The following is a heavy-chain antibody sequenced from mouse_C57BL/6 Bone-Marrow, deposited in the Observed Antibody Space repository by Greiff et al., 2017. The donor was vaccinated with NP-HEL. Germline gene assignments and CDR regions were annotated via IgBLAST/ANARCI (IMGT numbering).Heavy chain of an antibody. CDR1: GYSITSGYY. Sequence: DVQLQESGPGLVKPSQSLSLTCSVTGYSITSGYYWNWIRQFPGNKLEWMGYISYDGSNNYNPSLKTRISITRDTSKNQFFLKLNSVTTEDTATYYCAIDYYYGSSYYAMDYWGQGTSVTVSS. CDR2: ISYDGSN. CDR3: AIDYYYGSSYYAMDY. V-gene: IGHV3-6*01. J-gene: IGHJ4*01. D-gene: IGHD1-1*01.